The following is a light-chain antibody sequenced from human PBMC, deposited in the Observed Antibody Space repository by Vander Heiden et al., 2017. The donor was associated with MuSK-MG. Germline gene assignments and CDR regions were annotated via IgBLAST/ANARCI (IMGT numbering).Light chain of an antibody. CDR3: QQRRNWPQT. Sequence: EIVLTQSPATLSLFPGERATLSCRASQSVSSYLAWYQQKPGQAPRLLIYDASNRATGIPARFSGSGSGTDFTLTISSPESEDSAVYYCQQRRNWPQTFGQGTKVEIK. J-gene: IGKJ1*01. CDR1: QSVSSY. V-gene: IGKV3-11*01. CDR2: DAS.